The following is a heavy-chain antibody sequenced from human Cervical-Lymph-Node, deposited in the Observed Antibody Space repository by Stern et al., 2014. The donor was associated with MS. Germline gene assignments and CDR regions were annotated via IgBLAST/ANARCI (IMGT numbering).Heavy chain of an antibody. V-gene: IGHV1-2*02. Sequence: VQLVQSGAEVKKPGASVKVSCQASGYSFTAYFIHWVRQAPGQGLEWMGWISTDTGGDNYAQRFQGRVTMTRDTSISTTYMELSRLRSDDTAVYYCARDRGSHSDYWGQGTLVTVSS. J-gene: IGHJ4*02. D-gene: IGHD1-26*01. CDR2: ISTDTGGD. CDR1: GYSFTAYF. CDR3: ARDRGSHSDY.